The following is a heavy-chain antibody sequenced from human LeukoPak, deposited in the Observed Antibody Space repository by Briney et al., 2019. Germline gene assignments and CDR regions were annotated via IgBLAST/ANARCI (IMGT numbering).Heavy chain of an antibody. CDR3: AKDMRAAAGTGYFDY. Sequence: GGSLRLSCAASGFTFDDYAMHWVRQAPGKGLEWVSGISWNSGSIGYADSVKGRFTISRDNAKNSLYLQMNSLRAEDTALYYCAKDMRAAAGTGYFDYWGQGTLVTVSS. D-gene: IGHD6-13*01. J-gene: IGHJ4*02. CDR1: GFTFDDYA. V-gene: IGHV3-9*01. CDR2: ISWNSGSI.